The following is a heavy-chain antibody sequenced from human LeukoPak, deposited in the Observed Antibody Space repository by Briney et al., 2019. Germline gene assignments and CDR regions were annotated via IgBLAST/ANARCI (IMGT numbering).Heavy chain of an antibody. CDR3: ARTTYSSSWVDY. D-gene: IGHD6-13*01. J-gene: IGHJ4*02. CDR1: GGTFSSYA. V-gene: IGHV1-2*02. CDR2: INPNSGGT. Sequence: ASVKVSCKASGGTFSSYAISWVRQAPGQGLEWMGWINPNSGGTNYAQKFQGRVTMTRDTSISTAYMELSRLRSDDTAVYYCARTTYSSSWVDYWGQGTLVTVSS.